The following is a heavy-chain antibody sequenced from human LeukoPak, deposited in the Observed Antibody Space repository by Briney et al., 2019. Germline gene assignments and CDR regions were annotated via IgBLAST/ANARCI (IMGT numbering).Heavy chain of an antibody. CDR1: GGTFISYA. J-gene: IGHJ5*02. CDR3: ARGGPSGSFQYNWFDP. V-gene: IGHV1-69*13. D-gene: IGHD3-22*01. Sequence: ASVKVSCKASGGTFISYAISWVRQAPGQGLEWMGGIIPIFGTANYAQKFQGRVTITADESTSTAYMELSSLRSEDTAVYYCARGGPSGSFQYNWFDPWGQGTLVTVSS. CDR2: IIPIFGTA.